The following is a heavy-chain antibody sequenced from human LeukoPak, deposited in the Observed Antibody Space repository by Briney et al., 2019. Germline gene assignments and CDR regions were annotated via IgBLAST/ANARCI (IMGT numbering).Heavy chain of an antibody. D-gene: IGHD3-22*01. CDR3: ARAIDYYDSSGSFDY. V-gene: IGHV4-38-2*02. CDR2: IYHSGST. CDR1: GYSISSGYY. J-gene: IGHJ4*02. Sequence: SETLSLTCTVSGYSISSGYYWGWIRQPPGKGLGWIGRIYHSGSTYYNPSLKSRVAISVDTSKNQVSLKLTSVTAAGTAVYYCARAIDYYDSSGSFDYWGQGTLVTVSS.